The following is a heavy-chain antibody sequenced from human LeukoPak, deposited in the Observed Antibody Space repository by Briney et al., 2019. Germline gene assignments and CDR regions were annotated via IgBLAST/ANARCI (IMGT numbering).Heavy chain of an antibody. V-gene: IGHV3-11*04. J-gene: IGHJ4*02. CDR2: ISSSGSTI. CDR3: ARTETYYYDSSGYPLDY. D-gene: IGHD3-22*01. Sequence: AGGSLRLSCAASGFTFSDYYMSWIRQALGKGLEWVSSISSSGSTIYYADSVKGRFTISRDNAKNSLYLQMNSLRAEDTAVYYCARTETYYYDSSGYPLDYWGQGTLVTVSS. CDR1: GFTFSDYY.